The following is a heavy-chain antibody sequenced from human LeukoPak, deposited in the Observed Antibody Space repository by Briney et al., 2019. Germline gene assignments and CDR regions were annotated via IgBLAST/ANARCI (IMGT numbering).Heavy chain of an antibody. CDR2: INPNSGGT. CDR1: GYTFTGYY. Sequence: ASVKVSCKASGYTFTGYYMHWVRQAPGQGLEWMGWINPNSGGTNYAQKLQGRVTMTTDTSTSTAYMELRSLRSDDTAVDYCARGSGSYSTADYWGQGTLVTVSS. J-gene: IGHJ4*02. D-gene: IGHD1-26*01. V-gene: IGHV1-2*02. CDR3: ARGSGSYSTADY.